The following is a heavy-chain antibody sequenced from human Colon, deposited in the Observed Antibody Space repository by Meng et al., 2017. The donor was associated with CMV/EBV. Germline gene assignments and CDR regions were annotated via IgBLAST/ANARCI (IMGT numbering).Heavy chain of an antibody. J-gene: IGHJ4*02. Sequence: VQLVESXXXXGXXGGSLRPSCVASGFPFSVYWMHWVRQAPGKCLVWLSRIHGDGSDTFYADSVKGRFTISRDNARNTLYLQMNSLRAEDTAVYYCARGPGDLGRGTLVTVSS. CDR2: IHGDGSDT. CDR1: GFPFSVYW. D-gene: IGHD4-17*01. CDR3: ARGPGD. V-gene: IGHV3-74*01.